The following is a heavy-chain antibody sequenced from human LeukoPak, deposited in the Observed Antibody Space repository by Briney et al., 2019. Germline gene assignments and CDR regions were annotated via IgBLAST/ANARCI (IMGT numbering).Heavy chain of an antibody. CDR1: GFTFSSYS. D-gene: IGHD6-13*01. Sequence: PGGSLRPSCAASGFTFSSYSMNWVRQAPGKGLEWVSSISSSSSYIYYADSVKGRFTISRDNAKNSLYLQMNSLRAEDTAVYYCARDRAAAGSNSWFDPWGQGTLVTVSS. J-gene: IGHJ5*02. CDR3: ARDRAAAGSNSWFDP. CDR2: ISSSSSYI. V-gene: IGHV3-21*01.